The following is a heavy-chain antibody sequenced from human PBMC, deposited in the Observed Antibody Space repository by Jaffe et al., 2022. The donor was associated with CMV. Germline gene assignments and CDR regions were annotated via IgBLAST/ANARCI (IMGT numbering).Heavy chain of an antibody. J-gene: IGHJ4*02. CDR2: IYWDDDK. D-gene: IGHD3-16*01. V-gene: IGHV2-5*02. CDR3: AHGLYYDYVWGSTNEVYFDY. CDR1: GFSLSTSGVG. Sequence: QITLKESGPTLVKPTQTLTLTCTFSGFSLSTSGVGVGWIRQPPGKALEWLALIYWDDDKRYSPSLKSRLTITKDTSKNQVVLTMTNMDPVDTATYYCAHGLYYDYVWGSTNEVYFDYWGQGTLVTVSS.